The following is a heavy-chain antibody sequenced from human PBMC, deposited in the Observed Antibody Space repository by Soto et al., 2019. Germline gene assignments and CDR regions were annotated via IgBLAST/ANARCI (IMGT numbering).Heavy chain of an antibody. J-gene: IGHJ4*02. Sequence: EVQLVESGGGLVQPGGSLRLSCAASGFTFSSYSMNWVRQAPGKGLEWVSFISSSSDTIYYADSVKGRFTISRDNAKNSLYLQMNSLRDEDTAVYYCARDKPSPEWIRLNYFDYGGQGTLVTVSS. D-gene: IGHD5-12*01. CDR2: ISSSSDTI. CDR3: ARDKPSPEWIRLNYFDY. V-gene: IGHV3-48*02. CDR1: GFTFSSYS.